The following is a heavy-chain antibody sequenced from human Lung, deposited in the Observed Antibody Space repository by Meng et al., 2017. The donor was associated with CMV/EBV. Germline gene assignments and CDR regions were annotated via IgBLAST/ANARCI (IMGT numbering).Heavy chain of an antibody. CDR1: GFTFNTHA. CDR3: AKDLLAAYFYYYAMDA. V-gene: IGHV3-23*01. Sequence: SCAASGFTFNTHAMNWVRQAPGKGLEWIAGVSGSGSTTYYADSVRGRFTVSRDNSRNTLDLQMDSLRPADTAVYYCAKDLLAAYFYYYAMDAWRPGATVTVSS. CDR2: VSGSGSTT. D-gene: IGHD2-21*01. J-gene: IGHJ6*01.